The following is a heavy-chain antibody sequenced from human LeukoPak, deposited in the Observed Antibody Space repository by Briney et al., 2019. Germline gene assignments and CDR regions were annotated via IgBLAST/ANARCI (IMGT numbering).Heavy chain of an antibody. CDR3: ARGFDYSRYYGMDV. Sequence: SETLSLTCAVYGGPNSEYYWSWIRQPAGKGLEWIGEINHSGSTNYNPSLKSRVTILLDKSKNQFSLKLSSVTAADTAVYYCARGFDYSRYYGMDVWGQGTTVTVSS. CDR2: INHSGST. V-gene: IGHV4-34*01. D-gene: IGHD4-4*01. CDR1: GGPNSEYY. J-gene: IGHJ6*02.